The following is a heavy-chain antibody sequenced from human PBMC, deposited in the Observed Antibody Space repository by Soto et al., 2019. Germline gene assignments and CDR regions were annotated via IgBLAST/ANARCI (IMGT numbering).Heavy chain of an antibody. Sequence: QVQLVESGGGVVQPGRSLRLSCTASGFTFSTYGMHWVRQAPGKGLEWVTVIWYDGSNKYYADSVKGRFTISRDNSKNTLYLQMNSLRADATAVYYYSRGGGSGSSFVGYYYYTLDVWGQWTTVTVSS. V-gene: IGHV3-33*01. D-gene: IGHD1-26*01. CDR2: IWYDGSNK. CDR3: SRGGGSGSSFVGYYYYTLDV. CDR1: GFTFSTYG. J-gene: IGHJ6*02.